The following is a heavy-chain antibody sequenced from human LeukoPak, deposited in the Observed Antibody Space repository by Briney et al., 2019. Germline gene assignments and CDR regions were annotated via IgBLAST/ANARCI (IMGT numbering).Heavy chain of an antibody. J-gene: IGHJ4*02. CDR1: GFTLSNHW. Sequence: GGSLRLSCAASGFTLSNHWMYWVRQAPGKGLVWVSRINIGGSDTRYADSVKGRFTISRDNSKNTLYLQMNSLRAEDTAVYYCAKELAAWRMIVVVIPPFDYWGQGTLVTVSS. CDR3: AKELAAWRMIVVVIPPFDY. CDR2: INIGGSDT. D-gene: IGHD3-22*01. V-gene: IGHV3-74*01.